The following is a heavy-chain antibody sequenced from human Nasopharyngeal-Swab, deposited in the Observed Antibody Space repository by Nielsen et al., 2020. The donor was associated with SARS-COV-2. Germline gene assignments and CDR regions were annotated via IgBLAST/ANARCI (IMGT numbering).Heavy chain of an antibody. D-gene: IGHD5-12*01. Sequence: GESLKISCAASGFTFSSYWMSWVRQAPGKGLEWVANIKQDGSEKYYVDSVKGRFTISRDNAKNSLYLQMNSLRAEDTAVYYCARDKDSGYELTPPPYWGQGTLVTVSS. CDR3: ARDKDSGYELTPPPY. CDR1: GFTFSSYW. CDR2: IKQDGSEK. V-gene: IGHV3-7*01. J-gene: IGHJ4*02.